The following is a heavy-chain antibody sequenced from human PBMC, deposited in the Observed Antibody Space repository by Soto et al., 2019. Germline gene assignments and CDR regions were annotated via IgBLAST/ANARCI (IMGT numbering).Heavy chain of an antibody. CDR3: ARALCSGGSCYSVGSAFDI. Sequence: GGSLRLSCAASGFTFSSYGMHWVRQAPGKGLEWVAVIWYDGSNKYYADSVKGRFTISRDNSKNTLYLQMNSLRAEDTAVYYCARALCSGGSCYSVGSAFDIWGQGTMVTVS. J-gene: IGHJ3*02. D-gene: IGHD2-15*01. CDR2: IWYDGSNK. CDR1: GFTFSSYG. V-gene: IGHV3-33*01.